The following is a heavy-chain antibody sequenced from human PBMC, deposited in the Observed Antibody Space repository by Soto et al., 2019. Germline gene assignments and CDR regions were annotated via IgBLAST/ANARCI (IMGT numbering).Heavy chain of an antibody. D-gene: IGHD3-10*01. J-gene: IGHJ2*01. CDR1: GYTFITNG. Sequence: QVELVQSGPEVNRPGASVKVSCKASGYTFITNGINWVRQAPGQGLEWMGWISPANGDRKYAQKFKDRVTMTSETSTTTAYMKLTNLRSDDTAVYFCARGRYFASTHRQWWYFDFWGRGTLVTVSS. V-gene: IGHV1-18*01. CDR3: ARGRYFASTHRQWWYFDF. CDR2: ISPANGDR.